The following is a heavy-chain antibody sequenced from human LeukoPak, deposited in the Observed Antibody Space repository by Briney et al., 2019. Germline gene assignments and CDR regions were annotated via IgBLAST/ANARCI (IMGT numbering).Heavy chain of an antibody. D-gene: IGHD2-15*01. CDR3: AREAKLGGCCSFDF. J-gene: IGHJ4*02. V-gene: IGHV1-69*06. CDR1: GGIFSSYV. Sequence: SVKVSCKASGGIFSSYVISWVRQPPGQGLEWMGVIIPIFGTANYAQKFQGRVTITADKSKSTAYMEMSSPRAEDTAVYYCAREAKLGGCCSFDFWGQGTLVTVSS. CDR2: IIPIFGTA.